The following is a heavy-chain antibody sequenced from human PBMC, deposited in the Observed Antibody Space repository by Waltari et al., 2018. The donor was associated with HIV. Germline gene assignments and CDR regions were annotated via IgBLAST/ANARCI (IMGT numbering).Heavy chain of an antibody. D-gene: IGHD2-15*01. V-gene: IGHV1-8*01. J-gene: IGHJ5*02. Sequence: QVQLVQSGAEVKKPGASVKVSCKASGYSFTSYDIKWVRQATGQGLEWMGWMNPNSGNTGYAKKYQGRVTMTMNTAISTAYMELSSLRSGDTAVYYCARGVRYCSGGSCYVAWFDPWGQGTLVTVSS. CDR1: GYSFTSYD. CDR2: MNPNSGNT. CDR3: ARGVRYCSGGSCYVAWFDP.